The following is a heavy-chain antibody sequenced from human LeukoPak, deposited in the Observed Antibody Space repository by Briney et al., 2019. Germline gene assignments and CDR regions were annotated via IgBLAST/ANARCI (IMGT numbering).Heavy chain of an antibody. D-gene: IGHD1-7*01. CDR3: ARTGKTLLNYDFDY. V-gene: IGHV4-4*07. Sequence: PSETLSLTCTVSGGSINSYYWSWIRQPAGKGLEWIGRIYTSGTTNYNPSLKSRVTMSVDTSKKQFSLKLSSVTAADTAVYYCARTGKTLLNYDFDYWGQGTLVTVSS. CDR2: IYTSGTT. CDR1: GGSINSYY. J-gene: IGHJ4*02.